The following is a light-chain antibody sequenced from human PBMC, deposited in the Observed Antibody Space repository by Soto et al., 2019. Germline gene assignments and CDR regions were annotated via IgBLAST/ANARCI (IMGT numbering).Light chain of an antibody. CDR3: QQYNNWPPWK. Sequence: ILMTQSPATLSVSPGERATLSCRASQSVSNNLAWYQQKPGQAPRLLIYDASTRATGIPARFSGSGTGTEFTLTINSPHSEDFGVYSCQQYNNWPPWKFGRGTKVEIK. CDR2: DAS. CDR1: QSVSNN. V-gene: IGKV3-15*01. J-gene: IGKJ1*01.